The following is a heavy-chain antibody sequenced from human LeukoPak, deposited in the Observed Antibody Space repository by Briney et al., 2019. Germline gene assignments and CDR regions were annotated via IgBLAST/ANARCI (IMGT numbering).Heavy chain of an antibody. V-gene: IGHV4-61*02. CDR1: GSSISSGSYY. Sequence: SQTLSLTCTVSGSSISSGSYYWSWIRQPAGKGQDWIGRIYTSGSNNYNPSLKSRVTISVDTSKNQFSLKLSSVTAADTAVYYCARAWGPRSYEHPFDYWGQGTLVTVSS. J-gene: IGHJ4*02. D-gene: IGHD3-16*01. CDR2: IYTSGSN. CDR3: ARAWGPRSYEHPFDY.